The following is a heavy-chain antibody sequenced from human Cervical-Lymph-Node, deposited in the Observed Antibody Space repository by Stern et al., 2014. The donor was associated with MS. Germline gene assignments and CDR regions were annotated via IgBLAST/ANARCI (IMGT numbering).Heavy chain of an antibody. D-gene: IGHD5-18*01. J-gene: IGHJ4*02. CDR1: GYTFTSYG. CDR2: ISAYNGNT. V-gene: IGHV1-18*01. Sequence: QVQLVESGAEVKKPGASVKVSCKASGYTFTSYGISWVRQAPGQGLEWMGWISAYNGNTNYAQKLQGRVTMTTDTSTSTAYMELRSLRSDDTAVYYCASSRYSYGSAYYFDYWGQGTLVTVSS. CDR3: ASSRYSYGSAYYFDY.